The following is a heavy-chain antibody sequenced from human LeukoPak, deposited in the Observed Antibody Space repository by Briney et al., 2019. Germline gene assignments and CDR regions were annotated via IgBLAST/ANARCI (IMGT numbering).Heavy chain of an antibody. CDR3: ARDLDHAFDI. CDR2: INPNSGST. V-gene: IGHV1-2*02. J-gene: IGHJ3*02. CDR1: GYTFTDYY. D-gene: IGHD1-1*01. Sequence: ASVKVSCKASGYTFTDYYMHWVRQAPGQGLEWMGWINPNSGSTDFAQKFQGRVTMTRDTSISTAYMELSTLRSDDTAVYYCARDLDHAFDIWGKGTMVTVSS.